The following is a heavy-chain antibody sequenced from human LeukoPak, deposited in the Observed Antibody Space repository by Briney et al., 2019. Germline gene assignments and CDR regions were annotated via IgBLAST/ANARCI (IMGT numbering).Heavy chain of an antibody. Sequence: PSETLSLTCTVSGASISSYYWSWIRQPPGKGLEWIGHIFYTGSSNYNPSLKSRVTISLDRSKNQFSLRLTSVTAADTAVYYCARAGAWQIDPWGQGTLVTVSS. CDR1: GASISSYY. V-gene: IGHV4-59*01. J-gene: IGHJ5*02. D-gene: IGHD3-10*01. CDR2: IFYTGSS. CDR3: ARAGAWQIDP.